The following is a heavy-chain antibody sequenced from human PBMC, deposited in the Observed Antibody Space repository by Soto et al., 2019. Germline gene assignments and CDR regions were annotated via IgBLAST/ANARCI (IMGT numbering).Heavy chain of an antibody. CDR1: DFTFNNYW. J-gene: IGHJ6*02. Sequence: EVQLVESGGGLVQPGGTLRLSCAASDFTFNNYWMHWVRHVPGKGLEWVSRINTDGSTTNYADSVMGRFNISRDNADNTVYLQMNSLRADDTAVYYCARGIYLMYGLDVWGQGATVTVSS. CDR2: INTDGSTT. V-gene: IGHV3-74*01. CDR3: ARGIYLMYGLDV. D-gene: IGHD3-16*02.